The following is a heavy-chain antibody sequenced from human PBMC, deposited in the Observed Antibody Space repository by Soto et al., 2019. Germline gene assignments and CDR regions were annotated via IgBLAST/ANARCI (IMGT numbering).Heavy chain of an antibody. Sequence: EVQLVESGGGLIQPGGSLRLSCAASGFTVSSNYVSWVRQAPGKGLEWVSVIYSGGSTYYADSVKGRFTISRDNSKNTLYLQMNSLRAEDTAVYYCARDQSYYYYGMDVWGQGTTVTVSS. J-gene: IGHJ6*02. CDR3: ARDQSYYYYGMDV. CDR2: IYSGGST. CDR1: GFTVSSNY. V-gene: IGHV3-53*01.